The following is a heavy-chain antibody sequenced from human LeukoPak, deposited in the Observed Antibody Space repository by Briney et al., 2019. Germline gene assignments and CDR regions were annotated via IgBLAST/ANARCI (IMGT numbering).Heavy chain of an antibody. J-gene: IGHJ4*02. CDR2: IVGSGGTT. CDR1: GFTFSYYA. D-gene: IGHD1-26*01. Sequence: GGSLRLSCAASGFTFSYYAMSWVRQAPGKGLEWVSAIVGSGGTTYYADSVKGRFTISRDNSKNTLYLQMNSLRAEDTAVYYCAREKTYTGIVGATSYYFDYWGQGTLVTVSS. V-gene: IGHV3-23*01. CDR3: AREKTYTGIVGATSYYFDY.